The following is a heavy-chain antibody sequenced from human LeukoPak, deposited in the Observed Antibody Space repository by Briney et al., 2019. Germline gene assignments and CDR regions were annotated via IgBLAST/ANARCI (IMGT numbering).Heavy chain of an antibody. D-gene: IGHD4-17*01. J-gene: IGHJ6*02. CDR3: AGDYGDSLFYYYGMDV. CDR1: GGTFSSYA. Sequence: SVKVSCKASGGTFSSYAISWVRQAPGQGLEWMGGIIPIFGTANYAQKFQGRVTITADESTSTAYMELSSLRSEDTAVYYCAGDYGDSLFYYYGMDVWGQGTTVTVSS. V-gene: IGHV1-69*13. CDR2: IIPIFGTA.